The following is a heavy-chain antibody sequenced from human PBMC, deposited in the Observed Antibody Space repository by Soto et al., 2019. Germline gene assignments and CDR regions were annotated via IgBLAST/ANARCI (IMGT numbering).Heavy chain of an antibody. CDR1: GYNFNTYW. Sequence: RGESLKISCEGSGYNFNTYWIGWVRQMPGKGLEWMALIYPGDSDTRYSPSFEGQVTLSVDRSISTAYLQWSSLKASDTAIYYCATLTVSYVDIVSSTTRGYFDHWGQGTLVTVSS. J-gene: IGHJ4*02. D-gene: IGHD5-12*01. CDR2: IYPGDSDT. V-gene: IGHV5-51*01. CDR3: ATLTVSYVDIVSSTTRGYFDH.